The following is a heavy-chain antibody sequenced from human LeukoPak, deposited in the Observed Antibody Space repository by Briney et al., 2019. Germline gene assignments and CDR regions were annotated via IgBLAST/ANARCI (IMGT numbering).Heavy chain of an antibody. V-gene: IGHV4-34*01. CDR2: INHSGST. CDR1: GGSFSGYY. Sequence: PSETLSLTCAVYGGSFSGYYWSWIRQPPGKGLEWIGEINHSGSTNYNPSLKSRVTISVDTSKNQFSLKLSSVTAADTAVYYCARDPSSDSSGYYSFDYWGQGTLDTVSS. J-gene: IGHJ4*02. CDR3: ARDPSSDSSGYYSFDY. D-gene: IGHD3-22*01.